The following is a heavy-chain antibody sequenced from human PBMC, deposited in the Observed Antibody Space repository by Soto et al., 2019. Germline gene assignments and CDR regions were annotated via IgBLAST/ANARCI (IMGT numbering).Heavy chain of an antibody. V-gene: IGHV3-23*01. D-gene: IGHD6-19*01. J-gene: IGHJ4*01. CDR1: GFTFSSYA. Sequence: PGGSLRLSCAASGFTFSSYAMSWVRQAPGKGLEWVASISSSGGSTYYADSVKGRFTISRDNSKNTVYLQMNSQRDQDTAAYYCDKVAWAANQWLLTFDHWGNGIQVTVSS. CDR2: ISSSGGST. CDR3: DKVAWAANQWLLTFDH.